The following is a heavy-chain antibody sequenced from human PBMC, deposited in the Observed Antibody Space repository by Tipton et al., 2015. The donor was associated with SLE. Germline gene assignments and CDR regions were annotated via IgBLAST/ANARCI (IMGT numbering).Heavy chain of an antibody. Sequence: GLVKPSETLSLTCTVSGGSISSHYWSWIRQPPGKGLEWIGTIYHSGSTYYNPSLKSRVTISVDTSKNQFSLKLSSVTAADTAVYYCARERRATYYDFWSGEGAFDYWGQGTLVTVSS. V-gene: IGHV4-59*11. CDR2: IYHSGST. CDR3: ARERRATYYDFWSGEGAFDY. CDR1: GGSISSHY. D-gene: IGHD3-3*01. J-gene: IGHJ4*02.